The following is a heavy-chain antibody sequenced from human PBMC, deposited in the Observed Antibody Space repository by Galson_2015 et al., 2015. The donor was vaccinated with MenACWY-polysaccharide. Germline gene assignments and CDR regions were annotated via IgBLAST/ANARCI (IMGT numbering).Heavy chain of an antibody. J-gene: IGHJ3*02. CDR2: IGTNTGSP. CDR1: GYTFSSHS. D-gene: IGHD3-22*01. V-gene: IGHV7-4-1*02. CDR3: ARAITMMGGDAFDI. Sequence: SVKVSCKASGYTFSSHSINWMRQAPGQGLEWMGWIGTNTGSPTYAQGFTGHFVFSVDTSVSTAYPQISSLKAEDTAVYYCARAITMMGGDAFDIWGQGTMVTVS.